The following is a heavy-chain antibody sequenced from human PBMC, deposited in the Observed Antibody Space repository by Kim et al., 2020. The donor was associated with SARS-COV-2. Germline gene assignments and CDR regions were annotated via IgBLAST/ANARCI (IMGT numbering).Heavy chain of an antibody. CDR2: IKQDGSQT. J-gene: IGHJ2*01. V-gene: IGHV3-7*03. CDR3: ARGSVVVTANLDRHWYF. CDR1: EFMYDLYW. D-gene: IGHD2-21*02. Sequence: GGSLRLSCVGSEFMYDLYWMHWVRQAPGKGLEWVANIKQDGSQTYYVDSVKGRFTISRDNAKKSLYLQMNSLRVEDTAVYYCARGSVVVTANLDRHWYF.